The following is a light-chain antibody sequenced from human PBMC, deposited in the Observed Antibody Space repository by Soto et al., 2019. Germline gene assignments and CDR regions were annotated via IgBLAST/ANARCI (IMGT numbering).Light chain of an antibody. J-gene: IGKJ1*01. CDR2: KAS. Sequence: DIQMTQSPSTPSASVGDRVTITCRASQSISSWLAWYQQKPGKAPNLLIYKASSLESGVPSRFSGSGSGTEFTLTISSLQPDDFATYYCQQYNSWTFGQGTKVEIK. V-gene: IGKV1-5*03. CDR1: QSISSW. CDR3: QQYNSWT.